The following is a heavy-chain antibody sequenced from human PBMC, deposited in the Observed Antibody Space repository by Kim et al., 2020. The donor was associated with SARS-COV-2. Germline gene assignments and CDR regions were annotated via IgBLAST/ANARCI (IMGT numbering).Heavy chain of an antibody. CDR3: ARVGMDTAMVLNGMDV. V-gene: IGHV4-4*02. CDR1: GGSISSSNW. CDR2: IYHSGST. Sequence: SETLSLTCAVSGGSISSSNWWSWVRQPPGKGLEWIGEIYHSGSTNYNPSLKSRVTISVDKSKNQFSLKLSSVTAADTAVYYCARVGMDTAMVLNGMDVWGQRTTVTVSS. J-gene: IGHJ6*02. D-gene: IGHD5-18*01.